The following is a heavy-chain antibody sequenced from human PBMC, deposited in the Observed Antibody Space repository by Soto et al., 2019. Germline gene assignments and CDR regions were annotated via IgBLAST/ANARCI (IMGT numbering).Heavy chain of an antibody. CDR2: ISSSSVTI. V-gene: IGHV3-48*02. CDR1: GFTFSTYS. D-gene: IGHD2-15*01. J-gene: IGHJ6*02. Sequence: EVQLVESGGGLVQPGGSLRLSCAASGFTFSTYSLNWVRQAPGKGLEWVSYISSSSVTINSADSVKGRFTISRDNAKNSLYLQMNSLRDEDTAVYYCARDRLGCSGGGCYSGYYGMDVWGQGTTVTVSS. CDR3: ARDRLGCSGGGCYSGYYGMDV.